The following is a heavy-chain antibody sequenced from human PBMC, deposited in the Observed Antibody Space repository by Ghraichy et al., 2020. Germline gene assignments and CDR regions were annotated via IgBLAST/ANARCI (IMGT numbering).Heavy chain of an antibody. J-gene: IGHJ2*01. CDR1: GYTFTSYD. V-gene: IGHV1-8*01. Sequence: ASVKVSCKASGYTFTSYDINWVRQATGQGLEWMGWMNPNSGNTGYAQKFQGRVTMTRNTSISTAYMELSSLRSEDTAVYYCARGVMGTVTIPLYWYFDLWGRGTLVTVSS. CDR2: MNPNSGNT. CDR3: ARGVMGTVTIPLYWYFDL. D-gene: IGHD4-17*01.